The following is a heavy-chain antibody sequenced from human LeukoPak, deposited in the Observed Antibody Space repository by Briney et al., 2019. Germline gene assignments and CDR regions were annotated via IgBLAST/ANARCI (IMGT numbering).Heavy chain of an antibody. D-gene: IGHD6-19*01. Sequence: GGSLRLSCAGPGFDFSCYGMSWVRQAPGKGLEWVSGISGSGGSTYYADSVKGRFTISRENSKKTVHLQMNSLRAEDTAVYYCAKVAFSQGYSSGPGDYFDYWGQGTLVTVSS. V-gene: IGHV3-23*01. CDR2: ISGSGGST. CDR1: GFDFSCYG. CDR3: AKVAFSQGYSSGPGDYFDY. J-gene: IGHJ4*02.